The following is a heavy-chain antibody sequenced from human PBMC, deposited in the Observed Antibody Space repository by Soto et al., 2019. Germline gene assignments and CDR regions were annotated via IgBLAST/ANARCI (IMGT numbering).Heavy chain of an antibody. CDR2: IKSIRDGGTT. D-gene: IGHD3-10*01. V-gene: IGHV3-15*07. J-gene: IGHJ4*01. CDR1: GFTISDAR. Sequence: GGSPRLSCADPGFTISDARVNWVPQAPGMGLEWVGRIKSIRDGGTTDFAAPVKARFAISRDDSKNMVYLQINSLNTEDSAVYYCSTDSHFSSVFVRHDYWGHGTLVTVSS. CDR3: STDSHFSSVFVRHDY.